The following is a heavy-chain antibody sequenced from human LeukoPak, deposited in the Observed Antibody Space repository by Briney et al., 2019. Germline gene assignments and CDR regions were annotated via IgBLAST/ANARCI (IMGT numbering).Heavy chain of an antibody. Sequence: GGSLRLSCATSGFTFTNYGMNWVRQAPGKGLEWVSYISNSAILYADSVKGRLTISRDNARNSLYLQMNSLRAEDTAVYYCATYSSLNRREFQYWGQGTLLTVSS. CDR3: ATYSSLNRREFQY. CDR1: GFTFTNYG. D-gene: IGHD3-22*01. V-gene: IGHV3-48*01. J-gene: IGHJ1*01. CDR2: ISNSAI.